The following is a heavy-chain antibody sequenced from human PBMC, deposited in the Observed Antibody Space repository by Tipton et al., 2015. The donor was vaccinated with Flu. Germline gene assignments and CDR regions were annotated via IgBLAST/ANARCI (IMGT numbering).Heavy chain of an antibody. CDR2: VHQTGST. CDR3: ARDYGDLNWFDP. V-gene: IGHV4-38-2*02. CDR1: GDSIGSRYF. D-gene: IGHD4-17*01. J-gene: IGHJ5*02. Sequence: TLSLTCSVSGDSIGSRYFWGWIRQPPGKGLEWIGNVHQTGSTYYNPSLRSRVTMSLDTSKNHFSLKLSSVTAADTAMYYCARDYGDLNWFDPWGQGTLVTVSS.